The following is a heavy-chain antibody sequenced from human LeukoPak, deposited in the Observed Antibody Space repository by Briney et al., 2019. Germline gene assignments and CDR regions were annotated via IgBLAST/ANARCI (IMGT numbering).Heavy chain of an antibody. D-gene: IGHD6-13*01. Sequence: SETLSLTCTVSGGSISSGDYYWSWIRQPPGKGLVWVGDIYYSGSTYYNPSLKSRVTISVDTSKNQFSLKLSSVTAADTAVYYCARRSPIAGAGPRRLEDWGQGTLVSVSS. CDR1: GGSISSGDYY. CDR3: ARRSPIAGAGPRRLED. V-gene: IGHV4-30-4*01. J-gene: IGHJ4*02. CDR2: IYYSGST.